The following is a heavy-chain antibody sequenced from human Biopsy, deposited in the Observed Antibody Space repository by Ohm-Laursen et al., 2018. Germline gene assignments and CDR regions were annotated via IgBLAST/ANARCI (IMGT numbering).Heavy chain of an antibody. V-gene: IGHV1-8*01. CDR2: MNPNSGNT. CDR3: ARDFNYDGGGSFNFDY. J-gene: IGHJ4*02. CDR1: GYTFTNYN. D-gene: IGHD3-22*01. Sequence: EASVKVSCKASGYTFTNYNVNWVRQATGQGLEWMGWMNPNSGNTGYAQKFQGRVTMTRNTSISTACMELSSLTSVDTAVYYCARDFNYDGGGSFNFDYWGQGTLVTVSS.